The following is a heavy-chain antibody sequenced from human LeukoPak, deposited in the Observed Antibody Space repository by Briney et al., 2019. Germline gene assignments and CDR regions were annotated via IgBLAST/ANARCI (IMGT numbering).Heavy chain of an antibody. CDR1: GGSISSGGYY. D-gene: IGHD6-13*01. CDR3: ARAETYSSSWYADP. CDR2: IYYSGST. V-gene: IGHV4-31*03. J-gene: IGHJ5*02. Sequence: SETLSLTCTVSGGSISSGGYYWSWLRQHPGTGLEWIGYIYYSGSTYYNPSLKSRVTISVDTSKNQFSLKLSSVTAADTAVYYCARAETYSSSWYADPWGQGTLVTVSS.